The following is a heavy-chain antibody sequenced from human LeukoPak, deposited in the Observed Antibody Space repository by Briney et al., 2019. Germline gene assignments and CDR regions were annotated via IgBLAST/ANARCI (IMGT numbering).Heavy chain of an antibody. CDR3: ARDTSGSYLDGSDY. J-gene: IGHJ4*02. CDR1: GYTFTGYY. Sequence: ASVKVSCKASGYTFTGYYMHWVRQAPGPGLEWMGWINPNSGGTNYAQKFQVRVTMTRDTSISTAYMELSRLRSDDTAVYYRARDTSGSYLDGSDYWGQGTLVTVSS. D-gene: IGHD1-26*01. V-gene: IGHV1-2*02. CDR2: INPNSGGT.